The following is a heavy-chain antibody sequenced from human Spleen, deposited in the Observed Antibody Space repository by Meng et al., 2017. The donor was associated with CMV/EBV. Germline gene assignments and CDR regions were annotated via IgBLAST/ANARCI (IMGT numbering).Heavy chain of an antibody. J-gene: IGHJ5*02. V-gene: IGHV3-30-3*01. Sequence: GESLKISCVGSGFIFSNYVMYSVRQAPGKGLEWVAIISYDESHKDYADSVKDRFSISRDNSKNTLYLQMNNPRLDDTAIYYCAWDGASWGQGTLVTVSS. D-gene: IGHD3-10*01. CDR3: AWDGAS. CDR1: GFIFSNYV. CDR2: ISYDESHK.